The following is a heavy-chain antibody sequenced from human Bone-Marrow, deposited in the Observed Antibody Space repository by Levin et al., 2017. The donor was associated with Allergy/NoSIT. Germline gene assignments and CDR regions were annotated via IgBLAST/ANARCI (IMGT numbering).Heavy chain of an antibody. D-gene: IGHD2-15*01. CDR1: GDSMSIYY. CDR2: IYYSGST. Sequence: GSLRLSCTISGDSMSIYYWSWIRQPPGKGLEWIGYIYYSGSTNYNPSLKSRVAISMDTSRTQFSLRLSSVTAADTAVYYCARGYCGGGSCYTAYYYYYMDVWGKGTTVTVSS. CDR3: ARGYCGGGSCYTAYYYYYMDV. J-gene: IGHJ6*03. V-gene: IGHV4-59*01.